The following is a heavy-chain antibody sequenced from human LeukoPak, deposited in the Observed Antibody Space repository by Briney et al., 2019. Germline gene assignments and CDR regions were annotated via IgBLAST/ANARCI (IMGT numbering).Heavy chain of an antibody. J-gene: IGHJ4*02. Sequence: GGSLRPSCAASGFTFSSYAMSWVRQAPGKGLEWVSAISGSGGSTYYADSVKGRFTISRDNSKNTLYLQMNSLRAEDTAVYYCAKRGYYDFWSGPTDDYWGQGTLVTVSS. D-gene: IGHD3-3*01. V-gene: IGHV3-23*01. CDR1: GFTFSSYA. CDR2: ISGSGGST. CDR3: AKRGYYDFWSGPTDDY.